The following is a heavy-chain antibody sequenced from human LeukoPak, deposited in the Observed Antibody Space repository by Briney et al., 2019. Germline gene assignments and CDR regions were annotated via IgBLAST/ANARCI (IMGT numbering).Heavy chain of an antibody. CDR1: GDSISSSNLY. CDR2: IFYSGST. J-gene: IGHJ5*01. D-gene: IGHD2-21*01. CDR3: ARQVAVVEPTDPNWFDS. V-gene: IGHV4-39*07. Sequence: SETLSLTCSVSGDSISSSNLYWAWIRQPPGKGLGWIGSIFYSGSTYYSPSLESRLTMALDTSTGHFSLRLTSVTAADTAIYYCARQVAVVEPTDPNWFDSWGQGTLVTVSS.